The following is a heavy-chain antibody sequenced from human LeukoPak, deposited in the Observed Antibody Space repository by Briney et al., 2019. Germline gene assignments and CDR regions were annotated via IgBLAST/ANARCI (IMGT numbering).Heavy chain of an antibody. CDR3: AREGQLGY. V-gene: IGHV3-48*01. CDR1: GFTFSSYS. J-gene: IGHJ4*02. CDR2: ISTSSSTI. Sequence: PGGSLRLSRAASGFTFSSYSMNWVRRAPGKGLEWVSYISTSSSTIYYADSVKGRFTISRDNAKNSLYLQMNSLRAEDTAVYYCAREGQLGYWGQGTLVTVSS. D-gene: IGHD5-18*01.